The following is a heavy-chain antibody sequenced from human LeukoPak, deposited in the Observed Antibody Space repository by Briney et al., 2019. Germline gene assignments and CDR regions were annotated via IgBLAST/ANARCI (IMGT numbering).Heavy chain of an antibody. CDR3: ARGVWFGSYPHFDY. D-gene: IGHD3-10*01. J-gene: IGHJ4*02. CDR1: GYTFTGYY. CDR2: INPNSGGT. Sequence: GASVKVSCKASGYTFTGYYMHWVRQAPGQGLEWMGWINPNSGGTNYAQKFQGRVTMTRDTSISTAYMELSRLRSDDTAVYYCARGVWFGSYPHFDYWGQGTLVTVSS. V-gene: IGHV1-2*02.